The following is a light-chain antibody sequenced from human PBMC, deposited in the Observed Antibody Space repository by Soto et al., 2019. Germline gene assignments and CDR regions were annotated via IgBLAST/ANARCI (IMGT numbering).Light chain of an antibody. J-gene: IGLJ3*02. Sequence: QAVVIQPPSASGTPGQRVTISCSGRNSNIGSNTVSWYHQAPGTAPKVVIYSSDQRPSGVPDRLSASKSGTSSSLAISGLQSADEGDYYCVAWDDRLNGWVFGGGTKVTV. CDR1: NSNIGSNT. V-gene: IGLV1-44*01. CDR3: VAWDDRLNGWV. CDR2: SSD.